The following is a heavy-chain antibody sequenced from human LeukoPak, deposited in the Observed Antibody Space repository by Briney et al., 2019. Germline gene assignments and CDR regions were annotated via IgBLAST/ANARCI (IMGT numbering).Heavy chain of an antibody. V-gene: IGHV1-69*13. Sequence: ASVKVSCKASGYTFTSYYMHWVRQAPGQGLEWMGGIIPIFGTANYAQKFQGRVTITADESTSTAYMELSSLRSEDTAVYYCAAPYCSSTSCYFDYWGQGTLVTVSS. J-gene: IGHJ4*02. CDR2: IIPIFGTA. CDR1: GYTFTSYY. CDR3: AAPYCSSTSCYFDY. D-gene: IGHD2-2*01.